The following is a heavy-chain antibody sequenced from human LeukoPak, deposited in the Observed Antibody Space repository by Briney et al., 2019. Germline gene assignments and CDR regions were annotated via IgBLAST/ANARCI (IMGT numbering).Heavy chain of an antibody. J-gene: IGHJ4*02. CDR2: IDPSDSYT. CDR3: ARRHYYDSSGYYPLTY. V-gene: IGHV5-10-1*01. CDR1: GYSFTSYW. D-gene: IGHD3-22*01. Sequence: GESLRISCKGSGYSFTSYWISWVRQMPGKGLEWMGRIDPSDSYTNYSPSFQGRVTISADKSISTAYLQWSSLKASDTAMYYCARRHYYDSSGYYPLTYWGQGTLVTVSS.